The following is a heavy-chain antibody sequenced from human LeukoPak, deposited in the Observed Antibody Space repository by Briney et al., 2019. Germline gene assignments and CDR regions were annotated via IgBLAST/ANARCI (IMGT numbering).Heavy chain of an antibody. CDR2: IIPILGIA. CDR3: ARVRRVLMVRGVIIPFDY. Sequence: AASVKVSCKASGGTFSSYAISWVRQAPGQGLEWMGRIIPILGIANYAQKFQGRVTITADKSTSTAYMELSRLRSDDTAVYYCARVRRVLMVRGVIIPFDYWGQGTLVTVSS. V-gene: IGHV1-69*04. J-gene: IGHJ4*02. D-gene: IGHD3-10*01. CDR1: GGTFSSYA.